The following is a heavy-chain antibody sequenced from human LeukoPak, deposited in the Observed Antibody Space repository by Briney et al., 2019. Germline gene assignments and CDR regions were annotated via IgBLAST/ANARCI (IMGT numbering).Heavy chain of an antibody. CDR3: AREGYDSSGSDAFDI. J-gene: IGHJ3*02. CDR1: GYTFTSYG. Sequence: ASVTVSFKASGYTFTSYGISWVRQAPGQGLEWMGWISAYNGNTNYAQKLQGRVTMTTDTSTSTAYMELRSLRSDDTAVYYCAREGYDSSGSDAFDIWGQGTMVTVYS. D-gene: IGHD3-22*01. CDR2: ISAYNGNT. V-gene: IGHV1-18*01.